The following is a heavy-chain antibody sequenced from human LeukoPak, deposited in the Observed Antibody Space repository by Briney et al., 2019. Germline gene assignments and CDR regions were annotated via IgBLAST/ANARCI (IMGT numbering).Heavy chain of an antibody. CDR3: ARGVREKNRGFLLYYYYYYMDV. Sequence: KPSETLSLTCTVSGGSISSYYWSWIRQPPGKGLEWIGYIYYSGSTNYKSSLKSRVTISVDTSKNQFSLNLSSVTAADTAVYYCARGVREKNRGFLLYYYYYYMDVWGKGTTVAISS. CDR2: IYYSGST. J-gene: IGHJ6*03. CDR1: GGSISSYY. D-gene: IGHD3-10*01. V-gene: IGHV4-59*01.